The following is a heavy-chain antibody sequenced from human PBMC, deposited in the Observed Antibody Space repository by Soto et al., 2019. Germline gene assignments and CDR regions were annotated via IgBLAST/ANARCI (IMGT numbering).Heavy chain of an antibody. CDR1: GYSFISYW. CDR2: IYPGDSDT. V-gene: IGHV5-51*01. Sequence: PGESLKISCKGSGYSFISYWIGWVRQMPGKGLEWMGIIYPGDSDTRYSPSFPGQVTISADKSIRTAYLQWSSLKASDTAVYYCARHRNYDILTGHPDYSGQGTLVTVSS. J-gene: IGHJ4*02. CDR3: ARHRNYDILTGHPDY. D-gene: IGHD3-9*01.